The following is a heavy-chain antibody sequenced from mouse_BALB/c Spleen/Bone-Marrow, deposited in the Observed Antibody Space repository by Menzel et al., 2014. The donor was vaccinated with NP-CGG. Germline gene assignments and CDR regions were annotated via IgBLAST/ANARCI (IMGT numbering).Heavy chain of an antibody. CDR2: INPYNDGT. V-gene: IGHV1-14*01. Sequence: VQLQQSGPELVKPGASVKVSCKASGYTFTSYVMHWVKQKPGQGLEWVGYINPYNDGTNYNEKFKGKATLTSDKSSSTVYMELSSLTSEDSAVYYCARGGSYYAVDYWGQGTSVTVSS. CDR3: ARGGSYYAVDY. CDR1: GYTFTSYV. J-gene: IGHJ4*01.